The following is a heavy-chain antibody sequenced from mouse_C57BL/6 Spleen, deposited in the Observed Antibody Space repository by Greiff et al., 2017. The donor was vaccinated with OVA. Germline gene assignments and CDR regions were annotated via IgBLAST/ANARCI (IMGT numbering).Heavy chain of an antibody. CDR2: INPNYGTT. Sequence: EVQVVESGPELVKPGASVKISCKASGYSFTDYNMNWVKQSNGKSLEWIGVINPNYGTTSYNQKFKGKATLTVDPSSSTAYMQLNSLTSENSAVYYCARPIYYDYDGPGYAMDYWGQGTSVTVSS. CDR3: ARPIYYDYDGPGYAMDY. V-gene: IGHV1-39*01. D-gene: IGHD2-4*01. CDR1: GYSFTDYN. J-gene: IGHJ4*01.